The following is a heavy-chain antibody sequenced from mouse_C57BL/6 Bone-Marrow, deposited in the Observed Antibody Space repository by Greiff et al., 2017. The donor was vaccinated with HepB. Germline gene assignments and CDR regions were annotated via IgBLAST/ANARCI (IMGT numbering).Heavy chain of an antibody. D-gene: IGHD2-4*01. CDR2: IDPETGGT. CDR1: GYTFTDYE. CDR3: TRPLSTMITTYYFDY. J-gene: IGHJ2*01. V-gene: IGHV1-15*01. Sequence: QVQLQQSGAELVRPGASVTLSCKASGYTFTDYEMHWVKQTPVHGLEWIGAIDPETGGTAYNQKFKGKAILTADKSSSTAYMELRSLTSEDSAVYYCTRPLSTMITTYYFDYWGQGTTLTVSS.